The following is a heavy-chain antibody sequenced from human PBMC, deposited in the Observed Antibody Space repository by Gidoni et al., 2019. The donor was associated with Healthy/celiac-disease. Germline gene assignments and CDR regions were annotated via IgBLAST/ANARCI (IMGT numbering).Heavy chain of an antibody. J-gene: IGHJ4*02. Sequence: QVQLVQSGAEVKKPGSSVQVSCKASGGPFSSYAISGVRQAPGQGLEWMGRIIPILGIANYAQKFQGRVTITADKSTSTAYMELSSLRSEDTAVYYCARGAAYCGGDCYSSDYWGQGTLVTVSS. V-gene: IGHV1-69*04. CDR2: IIPILGIA. CDR1: GGPFSSYA. D-gene: IGHD2-21*02. CDR3: ARGAAYCGGDCYSSDY.